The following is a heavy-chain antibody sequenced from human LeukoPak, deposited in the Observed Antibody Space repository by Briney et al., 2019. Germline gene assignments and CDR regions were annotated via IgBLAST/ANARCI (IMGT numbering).Heavy chain of an antibody. CDR3: ARDYYGNYYYYYYGMDV. CDR1: GFTFSSYW. V-gene: IGHV3-7*01. Sequence: GGSLRLSCAASGFTFSSYWMSWVRQAPGKGLEWVASIKQDGSEKYYVDSVKGRFTISRDNAKNSLYLQMNSLRAEDTAVYYCARDYYGNYYYYYYGMDVWGQGTTVTVSS. CDR2: IKQDGSEK. D-gene: IGHD3-10*01. J-gene: IGHJ6*02.